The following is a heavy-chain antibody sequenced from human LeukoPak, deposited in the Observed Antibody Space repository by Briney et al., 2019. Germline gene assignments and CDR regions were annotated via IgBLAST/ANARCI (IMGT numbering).Heavy chain of an antibody. CDR2: ISGSGGST. J-gene: IGHJ4*02. CDR1: GFTFSSYA. V-gene: IGHV3-23*01. CDR3: AKVGDYYDSSGYSY. Sequence: GGSLRLSCAASGFTFSSYAMSWVRQAPGKGLEWVSAISGSGGSTYYADSVKGRFTISRDNSKNKLYLQMNSLRAEDTAVYYCAKVGDYYDSSGYSYWGQGPLVTVSS. D-gene: IGHD3-22*01.